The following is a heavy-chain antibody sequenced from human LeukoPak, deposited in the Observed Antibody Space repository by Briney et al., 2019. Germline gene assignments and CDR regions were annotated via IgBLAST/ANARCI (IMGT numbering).Heavy chain of an antibody. J-gene: IGHJ6*04. CDR2: IYYSGST. CDR1: GGSISSGDYY. V-gene: IGHV4-30-4*01. CDR3: ARGGGPRITIFESSGYHYGMDV. Sequence: SETLSLTCTVSGGSISSGDYYWSRIRQPPGTGLEWIGYIYYSGSTYYNPSLKSRVTISVDTSKNQFSLKLSSVTAADTAVYYCARGGGPRITIFESSGYHYGMDVWGKGTTVTVSS. D-gene: IGHD3-9*01.